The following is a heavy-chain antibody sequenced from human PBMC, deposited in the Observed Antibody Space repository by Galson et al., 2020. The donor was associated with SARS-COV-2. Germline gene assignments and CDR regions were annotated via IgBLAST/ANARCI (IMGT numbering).Heavy chain of an antibody. Sequence: SETLSLTCTVSGGSISSYYWSWIRQPPGKGLEWIGYIYYSGSTNYNPSLKSRVTISVDTSKNQFSLKLSSVTAADTAVYYCARDWPDDTYYYDSSGHQFDYWGQGTLVTVSS. J-gene: IGHJ4*02. CDR2: IYYSGST. CDR3: ARDWPDDTYYYDSSGHQFDY. D-gene: IGHD3-22*01. CDR1: GGSISSYY. V-gene: IGHV4-59*01.